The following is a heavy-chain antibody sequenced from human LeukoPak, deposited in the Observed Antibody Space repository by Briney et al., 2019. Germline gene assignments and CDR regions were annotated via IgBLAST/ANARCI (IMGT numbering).Heavy chain of an antibody. J-gene: IGHJ4*02. Sequence: PSETLSLTCTVSGGSISSSSYYWGWIRQPPGKGLEWIGSIYYSGNTYYNPSLKSRVTISIDTSKNQFSLRLSSVTAADTAVYYCARGGVLKSVDYWGQGTLVAVSS. V-gene: IGHV4-39*07. D-gene: IGHD3-16*01. CDR2: IYYSGNT. CDR3: ARGGVLKSVDY. CDR1: GGSISSSSYY.